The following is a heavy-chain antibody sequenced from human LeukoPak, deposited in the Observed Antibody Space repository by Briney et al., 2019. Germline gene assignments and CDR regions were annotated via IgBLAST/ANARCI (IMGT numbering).Heavy chain of an antibody. CDR3: AKRGDFWSGNPHYFDY. D-gene: IGHD3-3*01. Sequence: RGSLRLSCAASGFTFSSYAMSWVRQAPGKGLEWVSAISGSGGSTYYADSVKGRFTISRDNSKNTLYLQMNSLRAEDTAVYYCAKRGDFWSGNPHYFDYWGQGTLVTVSS. V-gene: IGHV3-23*01. CDR1: GFTFSSYA. CDR2: ISGSGGST. J-gene: IGHJ4*02.